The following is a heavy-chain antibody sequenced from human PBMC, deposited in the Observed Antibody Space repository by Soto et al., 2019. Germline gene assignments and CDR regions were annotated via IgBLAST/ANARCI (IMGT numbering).Heavy chain of an antibody. Sequence: SLSPSCAASGFTFSQYALILVREAPGKGQGGVAVRLYDGTIKHYLDSVNERSTVSSNKYKKTVVLQMDDLTPERRGGCYFARQASAAALYCFDPWGQGTLVTVSS. J-gene: IGHJ5*02. CDR2: RLYDGTIK. D-gene: IGHD5-12*01. V-gene: IGHV3-30-3*01. CDR3: ARQASAAALYCFDP. CDR1: GFTFSQYA.